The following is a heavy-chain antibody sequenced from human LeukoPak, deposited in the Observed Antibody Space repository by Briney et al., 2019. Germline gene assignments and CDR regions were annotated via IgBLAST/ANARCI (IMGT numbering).Heavy chain of an antibody. CDR3: ARGSVDTAIGGYGDFDY. CDR1: GFTFSSYG. V-gene: IGHV4-34*01. Sequence: LRLSCAASGFTFSSYGMHWVRQAPGKGLEWIGEINHSGSTNYNPSLKGRVTISVDTSKNQFSLKLSSVTAADTAVYYCARGSVDTAIGGYGDFDYWGQGTLVTVSS. D-gene: IGHD5-18*01. J-gene: IGHJ4*02. CDR2: INHSGST.